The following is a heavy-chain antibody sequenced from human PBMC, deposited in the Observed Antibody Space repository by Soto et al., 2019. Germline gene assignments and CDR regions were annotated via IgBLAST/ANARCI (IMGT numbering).Heavy chain of an antibody. Sequence: GGAVQKSCKDFSCSFYTHWVWWVRQMAGKGLEWVGIIYPGNSGSNTIYSPSFQGQVTISADKSISTAYLQWTSLKASDTAMYYCARPALGVTAHWSDSWGQGTLVTVPQ. CDR2: IYPGNSGSNT. CDR1: SCSFYTHW. CDR3: ARPALGVTAHWSDS. D-gene: IGHD2-21*02. J-gene: IGHJ5*01. V-gene: IGHV5-51*01.